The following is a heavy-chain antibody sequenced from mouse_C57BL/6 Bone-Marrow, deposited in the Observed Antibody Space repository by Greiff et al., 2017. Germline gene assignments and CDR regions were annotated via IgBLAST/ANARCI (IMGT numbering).Heavy chain of an antibody. D-gene: IGHD2-10*01. CDR2: INPYNGGT. CDR1: GYTFTDYY. CDR3: ARSLPYWYFDV. Sequence: EVQLQQSGPVLVKPGASVKMSCKASGYTFTDYYMNWVKQSHGKSLEWIGVINPYNGGTSYNQKFKGKATLTVDKSSSTAYMELNILTSEDSAVYYCARSLPYWYFDVWGTGTTVTVSS. V-gene: IGHV1-19*01. J-gene: IGHJ1*03.